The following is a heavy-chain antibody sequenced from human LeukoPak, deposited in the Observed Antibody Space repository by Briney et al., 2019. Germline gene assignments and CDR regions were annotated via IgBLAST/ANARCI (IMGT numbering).Heavy chain of an antibody. D-gene: IGHD1-26*01. CDR3: ARDLGSGKYYSYFDY. Sequence: SETLSLTCTVSGGSVSNYYWSWVRQPPGKGLEWIGYIYYSGTTSYNPSLKSRLNISVDTSKNQCSLKLSSVTAADTAVYYCARDLGSGKYYSYFDYWGQGTLVTVSS. CDR1: GGSVSNYY. V-gene: IGHV4-59*02. CDR2: IYYSGTT. J-gene: IGHJ4*02.